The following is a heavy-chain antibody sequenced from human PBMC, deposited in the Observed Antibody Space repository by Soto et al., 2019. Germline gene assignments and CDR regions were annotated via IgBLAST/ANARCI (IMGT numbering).Heavy chain of an antibody. CDR1: GYTFTGYI. V-gene: IGHV1-2*04. J-gene: IGHJ5*02. CDR2: INPNSGGT. D-gene: IGHD6-19*01. Sequence: ASVKVSCKASGYTFTGYIIHWVRQAPGQGLEWMGWINPNSGGTNYAQKFQGWVTMTRDTSISTAYMELSRLRSDDTAVYYCARASPGIAVAGTCFDPWGQGTLVTVSP. CDR3: ARASPGIAVAGTCFDP.